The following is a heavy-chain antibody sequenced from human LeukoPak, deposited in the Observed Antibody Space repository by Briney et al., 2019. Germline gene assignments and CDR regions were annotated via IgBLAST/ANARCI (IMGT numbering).Heavy chain of an antibody. CDR2: IYYGGST. D-gene: IGHD3-3*01. V-gene: IGHV4-59*01. CDR3: ARLHDFWSGYTTYYYMDV. J-gene: IGHJ6*03. CDR1: DGSISSYY. Sequence: SETLSLTCTVSDGSISSYYWSWIRQPPGKGLEWIGYIYYGGSTSYNPSLKSRVTISVDTSKNQFSLKLSSVTAADMAVYYCARLHDFWSGYTTYYYMDVWGKGTTVTVSS.